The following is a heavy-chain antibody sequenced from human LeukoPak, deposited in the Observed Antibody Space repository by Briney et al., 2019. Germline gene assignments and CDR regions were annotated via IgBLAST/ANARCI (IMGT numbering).Heavy chain of an antibody. V-gene: IGHV4-39*01. CDR1: GGSISSPNSY. J-gene: IGHJ4*02. CDR2: IFYDGTT. D-gene: IGHD6-19*01. Sequence: PSETLPLTCTVSGGSISSPNSYWGWIRQPPGKGLEWIGSIFYDGTTYYNPSLKSRVTISVDTSKSQFSLTLRSVTAADTAVYYCARRVVAGTTVDFWGQGNLVTVSS. CDR3: ARRVVAGTTVDF.